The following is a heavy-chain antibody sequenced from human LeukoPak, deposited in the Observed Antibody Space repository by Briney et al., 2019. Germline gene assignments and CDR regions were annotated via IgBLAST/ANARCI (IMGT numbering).Heavy chain of an antibody. D-gene: IGHD2-2*01. J-gene: IGHJ5*02. CDR1: GGSISSYY. Sequence: SETLSLTCTVSGGSISSYYWSWIRQPPGKGLEWIGYIYYSGSTNYNPSLKSRVTISVDTSKNQFSLKLSSVTAAGTAVYYCARQRSLCSSTSCYKNWFDPWGQGTLVTVSS. CDR2: IYYSGST. CDR3: ARQRSLCSSTSCYKNWFDP. V-gene: IGHV4-59*01.